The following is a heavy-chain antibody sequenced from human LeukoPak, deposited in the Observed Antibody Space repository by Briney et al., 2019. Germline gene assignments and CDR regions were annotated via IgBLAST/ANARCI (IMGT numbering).Heavy chain of an antibody. Sequence: ASAKVSCKASGYTFTGYYMHWVRQAPGQGLEWMGWINPNSGGTNYAQKFQGRVTMTRDTSVSTAYMELSRLRSDDTAVYYCARSLPSYYSGSGSYHSDYWGQGTLVTVSS. CDR3: ARSLPSYYSGSGSYHSDY. CDR1: GYTFTGYY. V-gene: IGHV1-2*02. J-gene: IGHJ4*02. CDR2: INPNSGGT. D-gene: IGHD3-10*01.